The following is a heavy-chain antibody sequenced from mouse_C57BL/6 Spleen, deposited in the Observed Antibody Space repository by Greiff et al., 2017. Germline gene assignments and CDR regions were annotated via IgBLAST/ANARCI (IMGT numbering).Heavy chain of an antibody. CDR3: AKGGRDYYGSLWSYFDV. J-gene: IGHJ1*03. CDR1: GFSLTSYG. D-gene: IGHD1-1*01. CDR2: IWGDGST. V-gene: IGHV2-3*01. Sequence: VNVVESGPGLVAPSQSLSITCTVSGFSLTSYGVSWVRQPPGKGLEWLGVIWGDGSTNYHSALISRLSISKDNSKSQVFLNLNSLQTDDTATYYCAKGGRDYYGSLWSYFDVWGTGTTVTVSS.